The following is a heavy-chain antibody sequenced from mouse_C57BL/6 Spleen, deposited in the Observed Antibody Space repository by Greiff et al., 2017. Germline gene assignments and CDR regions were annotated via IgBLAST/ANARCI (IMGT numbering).Heavy chain of an antibody. V-gene: IGHV1-82*01. Sequence: VQLQQSGPELVKPGASVKISCKASGYAFSSSWMNWVKQRPGQGLEWIGRIYPGDGDTNYNGKFKGKATLTADKSSSTAYMQLSSLTSEDSAVYFCARGGGYDYDGHYWGQGTTLTVSS. CDR3: ARGGGYDYDGHY. CDR2: IYPGDGDT. D-gene: IGHD2-4*01. J-gene: IGHJ2*01. CDR1: GYAFSSSW.